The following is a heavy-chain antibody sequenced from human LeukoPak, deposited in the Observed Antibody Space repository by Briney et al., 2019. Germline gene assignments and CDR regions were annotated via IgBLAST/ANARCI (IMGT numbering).Heavy chain of an antibody. CDR1: GFTFITYE. CDR2: ISSNGII. J-gene: IGHJ6*02. Sequence: GGSLRLSCAASGFTFITYEMNWVRQAPGKGLEWVSFISSNGIIYYADSVKGRFTISRDNAKNSLYLQMNSLRAEDTAIYYCAREFSFYYGMDAWGQGTTVTVSS. CDR3: AREFSFYYGMDA. D-gene: IGHD3-3*01. V-gene: IGHV3-48*03.